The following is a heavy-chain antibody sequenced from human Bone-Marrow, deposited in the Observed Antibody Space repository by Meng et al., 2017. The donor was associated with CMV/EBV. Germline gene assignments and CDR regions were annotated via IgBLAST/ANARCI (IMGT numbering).Heavy chain of an antibody. CDR1: GFTFSRYE. J-gene: IGHJ4*02. CDR3: ANHCSGYSRQGNY. V-gene: IGHV3-48*03. D-gene: IGHD2-15*01. Sequence: GGTLRLSCVASGFTFSRYEMNWVRQAPGKGLEWVSYINSIGSTIFYADSVKGRFTISRDNAKNSLYLQMNSLRAEDTALYYCANHCSGYSRQGNYWGQGTLVTVSS. CDR2: INSIGSTI.